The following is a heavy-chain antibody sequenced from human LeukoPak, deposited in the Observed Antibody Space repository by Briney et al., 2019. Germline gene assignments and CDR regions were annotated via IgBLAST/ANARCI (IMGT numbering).Heavy chain of an antibody. J-gene: IGHJ4*02. Sequence: PSETLSLTCTVSGGSIKSHFWSWVRQPPGKRLEWIGYMFHSGTTNYNPSLKSRVTISVDTSKNQFSLRLTSVTAAGTAVYYCVRTNPWDLTYYFDYWGQGTLVTVSS. CDR1: GGSIKSHF. D-gene: IGHD1-14*01. V-gene: IGHV4-59*11. CDR3: VRTNPWDLTYYFDY. CDR2: MFHSGTT.